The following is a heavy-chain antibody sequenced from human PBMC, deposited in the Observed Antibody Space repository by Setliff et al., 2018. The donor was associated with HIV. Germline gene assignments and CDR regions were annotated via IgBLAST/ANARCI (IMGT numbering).Heavy chain of an antibody. V-gene: IGHV4-61*09. J-gene: IGHJ1*01. D-gene: IGHD2-15*01. CDR3: ARDSPADGGNPGRFQR. CDR1: GDSITRGSYY. CDR2: IFTSGSA. Sequence: SETLSLTCTVSGDSITRGSYYWNWIRQPAGKGLDWIGHIFTSGSAFSSGTANYSPSLKSRVTISVDISKNQFSLKLTSVTAADTAMYFCARDSPADGGNPGRFQRWGQGTLVTVSS.